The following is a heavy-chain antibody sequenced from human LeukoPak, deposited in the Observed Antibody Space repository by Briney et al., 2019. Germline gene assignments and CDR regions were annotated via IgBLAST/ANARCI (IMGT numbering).Heavy chain of an antibody. CDR3: ARGAMGTRGDRAMVADY. CDR2: INPNSGGT. Sequence: ASVKVSCKASGYTFTGYYMHWVRQAPGQGLEWMGWINPNSGGTNYAQKFQGRVTMTRDTSISTAYMELSRLRSDDTAVYYCARGAMGTRGDRAMVADYWGQGTLVTVS. V-gene: IGHV1-2*02. CDR1: GYTFTGYY. J-gene: IGHJ4*02. D-gene: IGHD5-18*01.